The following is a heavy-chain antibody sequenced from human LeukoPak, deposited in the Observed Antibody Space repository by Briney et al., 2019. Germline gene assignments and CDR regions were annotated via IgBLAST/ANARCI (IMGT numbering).Heavy chain of an antibody. J-gene: IGHJ5*02. CDR3: ARGAGSAYSGSYHNWFDP. V-gene: IGHV6-1*01. CDR1: GDSVSSNSAA. D-gene: IGHD1-26*01. CDR2: TYYRSKWYN. Sequence: SQTLSLTCAISGDSVSSNSAAWNWIRQSPSRGLEWLGRTYYRSKWYNDYAVSVKSRITINPDTSKNQFSLQLNSVTPEDTAVYYCARGAGSAYSGSYHNWFDPWGQGTLVTVSS.